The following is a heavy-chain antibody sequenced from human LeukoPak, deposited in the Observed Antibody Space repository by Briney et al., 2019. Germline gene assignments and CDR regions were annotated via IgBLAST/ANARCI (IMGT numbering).Heavy chain of an antibody. V-gene: IGHV1-18*01. D-gene: IGHD3-22*01. CDR2: ISAYNGNT. Sequence: ASVKVSCKASGYTFTSYGISWARQAPGQGLEWMGWISAYNGNTNYAQKLQGRVTMTTDTSTSTAYMELRSLRSDDTAVYYCARVDYYDSSGYYYGNWFDPWGQGTLVTVSS. CDR1: GYTFTSYG. CDR3: ARVDYYDSSGYYYGNWFDP. J-gene: IGHJ5*02.